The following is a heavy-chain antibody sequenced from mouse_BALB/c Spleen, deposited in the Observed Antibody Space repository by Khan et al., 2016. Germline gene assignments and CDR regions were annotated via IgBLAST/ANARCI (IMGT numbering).Heavy chain of an antibody. V-gene: IGHV9-2-1*01. D-gene: IGHD1-1*01. CDR2: INTETGEP. CDR3: ARYSSYVVAY. CDR1: GYTFTDYS. Sequence: QIQLVQSGPELKKPGETVKISCKASGYTFTDYSMHWVKQAPGKGLKWMGWINTETGEPTYADDFKGRFAFSLETSASTAYLQINNLKNEDTATYFCARYSSYVVAYWGQGTLVTVSA. J-gene: IGHJ3*01.